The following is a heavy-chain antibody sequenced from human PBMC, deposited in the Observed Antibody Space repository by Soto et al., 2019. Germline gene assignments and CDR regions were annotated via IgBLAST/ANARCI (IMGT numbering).Heavy chain of an antibody. CDR2: IIPIFGTA. V-gene: IGHV1-69*01. J-gene: IGHJ6*02. CDR3: ARVPPDCDFWSGYSENYYYYGMDV. CDR1: GGTFSSYA. Sequence: QVQLVQSGAEVKKPGSSVKVSCKASGGTFSSYAISWVRQAPGQGLEWMGGIIPIFGTANYAQKFQGRVTITADEATSTAYMELSSLRSEETAVYYCARVPPDCDFWSGYSENYYYYGMDVWGQGTTVTVSS. D-gene: IGHD3-3*01.